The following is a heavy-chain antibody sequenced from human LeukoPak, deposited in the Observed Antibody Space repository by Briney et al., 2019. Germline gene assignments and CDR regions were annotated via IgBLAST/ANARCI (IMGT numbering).Heavy chain of an antibody. V-gene: IGHV3-9*01. CDR1: GFTFDDYA. Sequence: QPGRSLRLSYAASGFTFDDYAMHWVRQAPGKGLEWVSGISWNSGKIGYADSVKGRFTISRDNAKNSLYLQMNSLRAEDTALYYCAKDDCSSTSCYISRGGYLIDYWGQGTLVTVSS. CDR2: ISWNSGKI. CDR3: AKDDCSSTSCYISRGGYLIDY. J-gene: IGHJ4*02. D-gene: IGHD2-2*02.